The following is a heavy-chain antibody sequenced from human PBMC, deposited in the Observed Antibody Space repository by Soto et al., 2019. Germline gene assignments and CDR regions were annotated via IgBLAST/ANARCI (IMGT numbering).Heavy chain of an antibody. CDR2: INCSGST. V-gene: IGHV4-34*01. CDR3: ARSRYSYGFFDY. CDR1: EGYCSGYY. J-gene: IGHJ4*02. D-gene: IGHD5-18*01. Sequence: SETLSHTCAVYEGYCSGYYWSWIRQHQGKGLEGIGEINCSGSTYYNPSLKSRVTISVDTSKHQFSLELRSVPAPDTAVYYCARSRYSYGFFDYWGQRTLVTVSS.